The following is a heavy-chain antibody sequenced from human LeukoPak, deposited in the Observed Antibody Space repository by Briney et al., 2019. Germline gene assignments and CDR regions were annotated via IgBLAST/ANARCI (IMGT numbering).Heavy chain of an antibody. Sequence: SETLSLTCTVSGGSISSYYWSWIRQPPGKGLEWIGYIYYSGSTNYNPSLKSRVTISVDTSKNQFSLKLSSVTAADTAVYYCARVASSGWGYYYYYYMDVWGKGTTVTISS. J-gene: IGHJ6*03. V-gene: IGHV4-59*01. D-gene: IGHD6-19*01. CDR2: IYYSGST. CDR3: ARVASSGWGYYYYYYMDV. CDR1: GGSISSYY.